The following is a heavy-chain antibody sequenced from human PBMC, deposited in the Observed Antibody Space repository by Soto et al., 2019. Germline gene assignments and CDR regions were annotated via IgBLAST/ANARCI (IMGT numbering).Heavy chain of an antibody. J-gene: IGHJ4*02. V-gene: IGHV1-69*13. Sequence: ASVKVSCKASGGTFSSYAISWVRQAPGQGLEWMGGIIPIFGTANYAQKFQGRVTITADESTSTAYMELSSLRSEDTAVYYCARSYPYSDYYYGSGSYSWQPDYWGQGTLVTVSS. CDR2: IIPIFGTA. CDR3: ARSYPYSDYYYGSGSYSWQPDY. CDR1: GGTFSSYA. D-gene: IGHD3-10*01.